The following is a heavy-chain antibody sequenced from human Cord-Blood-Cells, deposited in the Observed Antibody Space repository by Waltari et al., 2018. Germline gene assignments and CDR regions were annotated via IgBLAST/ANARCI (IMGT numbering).Heavy chain of an antibody. Sequence: QVPLHQSGPGLVKPSQTLSHTCAISGDTVSRYRAAWNWIRQSPSRGLEWLGRTYYRSKWYNDYAVSVKSRITINPDTSKNQFSLQLNSVTPEDTAVYYCARDPAGDSYYFDYWGQGTLVTVSS. D-gene: IGHD3-16*01. J-gene: IGHJ4*02. CDR2: TYYRSKWYN. CDR1: GDTVSRYRAA. CDR3: ARDPAGDSYYFDY. V-gene: IGHV6-1*01.